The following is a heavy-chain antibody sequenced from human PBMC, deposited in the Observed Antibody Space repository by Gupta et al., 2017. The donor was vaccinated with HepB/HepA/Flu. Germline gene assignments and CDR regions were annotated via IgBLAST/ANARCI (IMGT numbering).Heavy chain of an antibody. V-gene: IGHV4-4*02. J-gene: IGHJ5*02. CDR1: GGSISSSNW. D-gene: IGHD3-10*01. CDR3: ARGLITMVRGVSFDP. Sequence: QVQLQESGPGLVKPSGTLSLTCAVSGGSISSSNWWSWVRQPPGKGLEWIGEIYHSGRTNYNPSLKSRVTISVDKSKNQFSLKLSSVTAAETAVYYCARGLITMVRGVSFDPWGQGTLVTVSS. CDR2: IYHSGRT.